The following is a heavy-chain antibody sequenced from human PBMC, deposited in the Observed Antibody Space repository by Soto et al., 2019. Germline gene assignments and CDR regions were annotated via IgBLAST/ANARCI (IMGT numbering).Heavy chain of an antibody. CDR3: ARPHCSSTSGYSHYYYGMDV. CDR2: MNPNSGNT. J-gene: IGHJ6*02. V-gene: IGHV1-8*01. CDR1: GYTFTSYD. D-gene: IGHD2-2*01. Sequence: QVQLVQSGAEVKKPGASVKVSCKASGYTFTSYDINWVRQATGQGLEWMGWMNPNSGNTGYAQKFQGRVSMTRNTTISTAYMELSSLRSEDTAVYYCARPHCSSTSGYSHYYYGMDVWGQGTTVTVSS.